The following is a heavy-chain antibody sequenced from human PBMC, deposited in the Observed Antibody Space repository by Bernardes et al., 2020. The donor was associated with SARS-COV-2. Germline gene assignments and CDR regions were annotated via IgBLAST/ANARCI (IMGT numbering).Heavy chain of an antibody. CDR2: IRKKKSEE. V-gene: IGHV3-7*01. J-gene: IGHJ1*01. D-gene: IGHD3-3*01. CDR3: ARASRTLEEH. Sequence: VADIRKKKSEEQYLDSLKGRFTISRDNARNSVYLQMNRLRVEDTAVYYCARASRTLEEHWGQGTRVTVS.